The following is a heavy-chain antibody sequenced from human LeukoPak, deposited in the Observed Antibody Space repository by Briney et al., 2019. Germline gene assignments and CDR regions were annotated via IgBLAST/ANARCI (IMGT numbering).Heavy chain of an antibody. CDR1: GFTFSSYW. CDR3: ARGPRGYSSGQRDYYYGMDV. J-gene: IGHJ6*02. V-gene: IGHV3-74*01. Sequence: PGGSLRLSCAASGFTFSSYWMHWVRQAPGKGLVWVSRINSDGSSTSYADSVKGRFTISRDNAKNTLYLQMNSLRAEDTAVYYCARGPRGYSSGQRDYYYGMDVWGQGTTVTVSS. D-gene: IGHD6-19*01. CDR2: INSDGSST.